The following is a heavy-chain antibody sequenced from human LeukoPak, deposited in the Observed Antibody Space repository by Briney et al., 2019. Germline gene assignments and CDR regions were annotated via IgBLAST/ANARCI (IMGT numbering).Heavy chain of an antibody. CDR3: ASSGDYYDSSGYFDY. V-gene: IGHV4-34*01. CDR2: INHSGST. CDR1: GGSFSGYY. J-gene: IGHJ4*02. Sequence: PSETLSLTCAVYGGSFSGYYWSWIRQPPGKGLEWIGEINHSGSTNYNPSLKSRVTISVDTSKNQSSLKLSSVTAADTAVYYCASSGDYYDSSGYFDYWGQGTLVTVSS. D-gene: IGHD3-22*01.